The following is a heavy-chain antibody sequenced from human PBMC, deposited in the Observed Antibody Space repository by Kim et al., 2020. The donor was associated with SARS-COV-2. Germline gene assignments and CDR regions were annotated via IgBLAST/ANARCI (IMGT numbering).Heavy chain of an antibody. D-gene: IGHD3-9*01. CDR1: GGTFSSYA. Sequence: SVKVSCKASGGTFSSYAISWVRQAPGQGLEWMGGIIPIFGTANYAQKFQGRVTITADESTSTAYMELSSLRSEDTAVYYCARSHYDILTGYNYYWGQRTLVTVSS. V-gene: IGHV1-69*13. CDR3: ARSHYDILTGYNYY. J-gene: IGHJ4*02. CDR2: IIPIFGTA.